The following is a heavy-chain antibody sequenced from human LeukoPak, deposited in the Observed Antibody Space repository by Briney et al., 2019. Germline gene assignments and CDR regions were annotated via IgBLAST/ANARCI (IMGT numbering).Heavy chain of an antibody. V-gene: IGHV1-18*01. D-gene: IGHD3-22*01. Sequence: GASVKVSCKASGYTFTSYGISWVRQAPGQGLEWMGWISAYNGNTNYAKKLQGRVTMTTDTSTSTAYMELRSLRSDDTAVYYCAREYDYDRSGYYYTFDYWGQGTLVTVSS. CDR2: ISAYNGNT. J-gene: IGHJ4*02. CDR3: AREYDYDRSGYYYTFDY. CDR1: GYTFTSYG.